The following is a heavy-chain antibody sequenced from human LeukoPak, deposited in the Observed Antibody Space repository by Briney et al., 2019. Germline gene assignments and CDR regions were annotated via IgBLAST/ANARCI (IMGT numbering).Heavy chain of an antibody. Sequence: GGSLRLSCGASGFTFSTSAMSWVRQAPGKGLEWVSGISGSGGNTYYADSVKGRFTISRDNAKNSLYLQMNTLRPEDTAVYYCAREGGSGWYSGWFDPWGQGTLVTVSS. D-gene: IGHD6-19*01. V-gene: IGHV3-23*01. CDR2: ISGSGGNT. CDR3: AREGGSGWYSGWFDP. CDR1: GFTFSTSA. J-gene: IGHJ5*02.